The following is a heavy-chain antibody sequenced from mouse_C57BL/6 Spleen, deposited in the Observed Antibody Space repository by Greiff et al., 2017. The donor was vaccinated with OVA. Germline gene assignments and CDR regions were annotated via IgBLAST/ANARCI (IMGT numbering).Heavy chain of an antibody. CDR2: ISSGGDYI. CDR3: TIYYGAPFAY. J-gene: IGHJ3*01. D-gene: IGHD2-1*01. CDR1: GFTFSSYA. Sequence: EVQLQQSGEGLVKPGGSLKLSCAASGFTFSSYAMSWVRQTPEKRLEWVAYISSGGDYIYYADTVKGRFTISRDNARNTLYLQMSSLKSEDTAMYYCTIYYGAPFAYWGQGTLVTVSA. V-gene: IGHV5-9-1*02.